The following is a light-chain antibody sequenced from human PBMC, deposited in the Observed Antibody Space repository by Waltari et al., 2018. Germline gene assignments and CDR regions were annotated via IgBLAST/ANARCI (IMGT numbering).Light chain of an antibody. CDR2: EGI. Sequence: QSALTQPASVSGSPGQSLTSSFPGSTRYFGRFPFFSWDQQRPGKAPKLIIFEGIKRPSGVSNRFSGSKSGNTASLTISGLQTEDEANYYCCSYAGNRFLVFGGGTKLTVL. CDR3: CSYAGNRFLV. CDR1: TRYFGRFPF. J-gene: IGLJ2*01. V-gene: IGLV2-23*01.